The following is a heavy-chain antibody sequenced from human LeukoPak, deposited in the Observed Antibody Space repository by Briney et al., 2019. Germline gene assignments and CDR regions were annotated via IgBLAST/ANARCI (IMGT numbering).Heavy chain of an antibody. D-gene: IGHD6-19*01. V-gene: IGHV3-43*02. CDR1: GLTFNDYA. Sequence: GGSLRLSCAASGLTFNDYAMNWVRQAPGKGLEWVSLLSGDGLSIHYAESVRGRFTISRDNSKNSLYLQMNSLRTEDSALYYCAKDLDGGWYDGFDIWGQGTMVTVSS. CDR3: AKDLDGGWYDGFDI. J-gene: IGHJ3*02. CDR2: LSGDGLSI.